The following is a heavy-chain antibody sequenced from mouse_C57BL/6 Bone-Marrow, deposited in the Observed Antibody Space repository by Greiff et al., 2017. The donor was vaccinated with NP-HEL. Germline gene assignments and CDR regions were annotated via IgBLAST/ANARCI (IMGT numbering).Heavy chain of an antibody. J-gene: IGHJ2*01. Sequence: EVKLVESGGDLVKPGGSLKLSCAASGFTFSSYGMSWVRQTPDKRLEWVATISSGGSYTYYPDSVKGRFTISRDNAKNTLYLQISSLKSEDTAMYYCARDEDPYYFDYWGQGTTLTVSS. CDR2: ISSGGSYT. V-gene: IGHV5-6*01. CDR3: ARDEDPYYFDY. CDR1: GFTFSSYG.